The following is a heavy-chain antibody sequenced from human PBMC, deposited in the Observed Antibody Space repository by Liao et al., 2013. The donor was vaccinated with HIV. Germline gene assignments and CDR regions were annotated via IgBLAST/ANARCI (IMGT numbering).Heavy chain of an antibody. CDR1: GGSFSGYY. V-gene: IGHV4-34*02. Sequence: QVQLQQWGAGLLKPSETLSLTCAVYGGSFSGYYWSWIRQPPGKGLEWIGEINHSGSTNYSPSLKSRVTISVDTSKNHFSLKLSSVTAADTAVYYCARGRAYYDFWDLNRGFDYWGQGTLVTVSS. J-gene: IGHJ4*02. CDR3: ARGRAYYDFWDLNRGFDY. CDR2: INHSGST. D-gene: IGHD3-3*01.